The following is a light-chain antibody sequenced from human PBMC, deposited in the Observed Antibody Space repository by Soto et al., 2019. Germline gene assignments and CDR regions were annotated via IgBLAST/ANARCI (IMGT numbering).Light chain of an antibody. CDR3: QQLTNFRFT. Sequence: DIQMTQSPTSLSAPVGDSVTITCRASQTIKKFLNWYQQRPGKAPQLLVYGASTLQSGVPSRFSGSGSGTDFTLTISSLQPEDFATYYCQQLTNFRFTFGQGTKLDIK. CDR1: QTIKKF. J-gene: IGKJ2*01. V-gene: IGKV1-9*01. CDR2: GAS.